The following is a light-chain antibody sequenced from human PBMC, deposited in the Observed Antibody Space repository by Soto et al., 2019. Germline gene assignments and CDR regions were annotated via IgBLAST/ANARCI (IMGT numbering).Light chain of an antibody. V-gene: IGKV1-5*01. J-gene: IGKJ1*01. CDR1: QSISSW. CDR3: QQYENYWT. CDR2: DAS. Sequence: DIQMTQSPSTLSATAGDRVTITCRASQSISSWLAWYQHKPGKAPKLLIYDASNLDSGVPSRFSGSGSGTEFSLTISNLQPDDCATYCCQQYENYWTFGQGTKVDIK.